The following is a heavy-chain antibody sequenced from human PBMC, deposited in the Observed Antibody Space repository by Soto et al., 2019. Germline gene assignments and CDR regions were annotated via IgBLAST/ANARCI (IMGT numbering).Heavy chain of an antibody. D-gene: IGHD5-18*01. CDR1: GVTLTTVW. V-gene: IGHV3-15*07. Sequence: GGSLRLSCAVSGVTLTTVWMNWVRQAPGKGPEWVARIKSKTDGGTSDYAAPVKGRFTISRDDSENTLYLQMNSLKTEDTAVYYCSHGYYQYFESWGQGTLVTVSS. J-gene: IGHJ4*02. CDR2: IKSKTDGGTS. CDR3: SHGYYQYFES.